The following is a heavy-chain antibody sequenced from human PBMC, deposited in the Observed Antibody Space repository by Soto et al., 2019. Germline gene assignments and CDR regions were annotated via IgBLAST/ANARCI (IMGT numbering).Heavy chain of an antibody. CDR3: ARENSRISPRLFQH. J-gene: IGHJ1*01. Sequence: PGGPLRLGCVASGFIFSDYAMHWARQAPGKGLEWVALISPAGTNQYYADSAKGRFTISRDNSKNTLYLQMNSLRPEDTGLYYCARENSRISPRLFQHWGHGTLVTVSS. CDR2: ISPAGTNQ. D-gene: IGHD6-6*01. CDR1: GFIFSDYA. V-gene: IGHV3-30-3*01.